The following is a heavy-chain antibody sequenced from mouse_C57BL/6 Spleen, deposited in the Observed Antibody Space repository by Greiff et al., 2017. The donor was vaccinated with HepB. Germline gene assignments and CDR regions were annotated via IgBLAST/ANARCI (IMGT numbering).Heavy chain of an antibody. J-gene: IGHJ2*01. D-gene: IGHD1-1*01. Sequence: EVMLVESGEGLVKPGGSLKLSCAASGFTFSSYAMSWVRQTPEKRLEWVAYISSGGDYIYYADTVKGRFTISRDNARNTLYLQLSSLKSEDTAMYYCTRDKAYYGSSYFDYWGQGTTLTVSS. CDR2: ISSGGDYI. CDR1: GFTFSSYA. V-gene: IGHV5-9-1*02. CDR3: TRDKAYYGSSYFDY.